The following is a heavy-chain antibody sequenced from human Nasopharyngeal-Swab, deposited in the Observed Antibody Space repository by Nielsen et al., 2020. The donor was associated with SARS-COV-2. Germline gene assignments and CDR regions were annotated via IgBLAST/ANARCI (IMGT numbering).Heavy chain of an antibody. Sequence: SETLSLTCTVSGGSISSGGYYWNWIRQHPGEGLEWIGYIYYSGSTYYNPSLKSRVTISVDTSKNQFSLKLSSVTAADTAVYYCARDSWGRGVYYYGMDVWGQGTTVTVSS. CDR2: IYYSGST. CDR1: GGSISSGGYY. J-gene: IGHJ6*02. CDR3: ARDSWGRGVYYYGMDV. V-gene: IGHV4-61*08. D-gene: IGHD7-27*01.